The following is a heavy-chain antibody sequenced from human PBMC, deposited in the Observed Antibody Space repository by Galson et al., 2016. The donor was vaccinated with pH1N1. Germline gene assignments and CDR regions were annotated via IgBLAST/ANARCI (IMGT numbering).Heavy chain of an antibody. CDR3: AKQRGHSSGGWRGAFDI. CDR2: ISASGHDDDT. J-gene: IGHJ3*02. V-gene: IGHV3-23*01. Sequence: SLRLSCAASRFIFRNYAMSWVRQAPGKGLEWVSAISASGHDDDTFYADSVKGRFTISTDNSKNTMFLYMNSLRADDTALYYCAKQRGHSSGGWRGAFDIWGQGTTVTVSS. D-gene: IGHD6-19*01. CDR1: RFIFRNYA.